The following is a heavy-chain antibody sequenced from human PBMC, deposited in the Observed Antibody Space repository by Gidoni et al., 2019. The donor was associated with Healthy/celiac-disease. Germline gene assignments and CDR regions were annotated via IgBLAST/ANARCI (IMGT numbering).Heavy chain of an antibody. CDR2: ISSSSSYI. CDR1: GFTFSSYS. D-gene: IGHD3-16*01. CDR3: ARTLVRGGPGAFDY. V-gene: IGHV3-21*01. Sequence: EVQLVESGGGLVKPGGSLRLACAASGFTFSSYSRNWVRQAPGKGLEWVSSISSSSSYIYYADSLKGLFTISRDNAKNSLYLQMNSLRAEDTAVYYCARTLVRGGPGAFDYWGQGTLVTVSS. J-gene: IGHJ4*02.